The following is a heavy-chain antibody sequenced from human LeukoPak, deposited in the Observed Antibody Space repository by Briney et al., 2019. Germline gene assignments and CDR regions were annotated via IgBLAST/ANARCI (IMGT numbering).Heavy chain of an antibody. V-gene: IGHV3-7*03. D-gene: IGHD3-10*01. CDR1: GFTFSSYW. J-gene: IGHJ4*02. Sequence: GGSLRLSCAASGFTFSSYWMAWVRQAPGKGLEWVANIKQDGSEKYFVDSVKGRFTISRDNSNNTLYLHLHSLRAEDTAIYYCAKDGLWFGESQFYFDRWGQGTLVTVSS. CDR3: AKDGLWFGESQFYFDR. CDR2: IKQDGSEK.